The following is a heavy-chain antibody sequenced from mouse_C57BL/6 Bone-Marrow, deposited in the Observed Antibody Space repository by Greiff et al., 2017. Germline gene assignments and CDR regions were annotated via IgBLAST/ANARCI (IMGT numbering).Heavy chain of an antibody. Sequence: VQLQQPGAELVKPGASVQVSCKASGYTFTSYWLHWVKQRPGQGLEWIGRIHPSDRYTNYHPPFKGKATLTDDNSSSTANMQLSSLTSENAAVYYSAMTVSVSPIAMDYWGQGTSVTVSS. CDR3: AMTVSVSPIAMDY. CDR1: GYTFTSYW. J-gene: IGHJ4*01. V-gene: IGHV1-74*01. D-gene: IGHD1-1*01. CDR2: IHPSDRYT.